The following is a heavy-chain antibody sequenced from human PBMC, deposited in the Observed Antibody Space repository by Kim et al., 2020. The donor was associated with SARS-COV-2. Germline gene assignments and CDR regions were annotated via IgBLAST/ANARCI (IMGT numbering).Heavy chain of an antibody. V-gene: IGHV3-30*18. CDR3: AKERSGIVVVTATFDY. CDR2: ISYDGSNK. CDR1: GFTFSSYG. Sequence: GGSLRLSCAASGFTFSSYGMHWVRQAPGKGLEWVAVISYDGSNKYYADSVKGRFTITRDNSKNTLYLQMNSLRAEDTAVYYCAKERSGIVVVTATFDYWGQGTVVTVSS. D-gene: IGHD2-21*02. J-gene: IGHJ4*02.